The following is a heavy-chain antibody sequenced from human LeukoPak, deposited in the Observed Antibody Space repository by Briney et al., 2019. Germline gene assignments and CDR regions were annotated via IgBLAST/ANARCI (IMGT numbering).Heavy chain of an antibody. CDR1: GFTLSSYN. V-gene: IGHV3-7*01. CDR3: AREFLGMAFDI. CDR2: IKQDGSEK. Sequence: GGSLRLFCAASGFTLSSYNMSWVRQAPGKGLEWVANIKQDGSEKYYVDSVKGRFTISRDNAKNSLYLQMNSLRAEDTAVYYCAREFLGMAFDIWGQGTMVTVSS. D-gene: IGHD3-3*01. J-gene: IGHJ3*02.